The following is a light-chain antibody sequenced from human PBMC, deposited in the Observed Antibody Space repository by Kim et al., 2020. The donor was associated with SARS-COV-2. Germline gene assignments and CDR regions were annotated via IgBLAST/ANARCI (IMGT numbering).Light chain of an antibody. Sequence: EIVLTQSPGTLSLSPGERATLSCRASQSVSSNYLAWYQQKPGQAPRLLIFGASSRVTGIPDRFSGSGSATDFTLTISRLEPEDFAVYYCQQYGSSPLTFGGGTKVDIK. CDR3: QQYGSSPLT. CDR2: GAS. V-gene: IGKV3-20*01. J-gene: IGKJ4*01. CDR1: QSVSSNY.